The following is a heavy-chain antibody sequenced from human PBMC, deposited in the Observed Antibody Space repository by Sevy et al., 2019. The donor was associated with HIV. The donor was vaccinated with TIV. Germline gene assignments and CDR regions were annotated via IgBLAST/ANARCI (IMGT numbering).Heavy chain of an antibody. V-gene: IGHV3-49*03. CDR1: GFTFGDYA. Sequence: GGSLRPSCTASGFTFGDYAMSWFRQAPGKGLEWVGFIRSKAYGGTTEYAASVKGRFTISRDDSKSIAYLQMNSLKTEDTAVYYCTRFARHPLYNWFDPWGQGTLVTVSS. J-gene: IGHJ5*02. CDR2: IRSKAYGGTT. CDR3: TRFARHPLYNWFDP.